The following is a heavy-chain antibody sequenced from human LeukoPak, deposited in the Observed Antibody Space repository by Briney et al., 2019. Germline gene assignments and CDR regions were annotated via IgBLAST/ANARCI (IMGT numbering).Heavy chain of an antibody. J-gene: IGHJ4*02. CDR1: GFAFSDHY. D-gene: IGHD2-15*01. CDR3: TRDRSLSYFDY. Sequence: TGGSLTLSCAASGFAFSDHYMDWVRQAPGKGLEWVGRSRNKANTYTTEYAASVKGRFTISRDESLNSLYLQMNSLKTEDTAVYYCTRDRSLSYFDYWGQGTLVTVSS. V-gene: IGHV3-72*01. CDR2: SRNKANTYTT.